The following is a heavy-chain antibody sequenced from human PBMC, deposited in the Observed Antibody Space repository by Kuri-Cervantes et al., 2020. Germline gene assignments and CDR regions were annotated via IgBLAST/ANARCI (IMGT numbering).Heavy chain of an antibody. CDR3: ARGYSSSWYGWDYGMDV. CDR2: IIPIFGTA. V-gene: IGHV1-69*13. D-gene: IGHD6-13*01. CDR1: GGTFSSYA. J-gene: IGHJ6*02. Sequence: SVKVSCKASGGTFSSYAISWARQAPGQGLEWMGGIIPIFGTANYAQKFQGRVTITADESTSTAYMELRSLRSDDTAVYYCARGYSSSWYGWDYGMDVWGQGTTVTVSS.